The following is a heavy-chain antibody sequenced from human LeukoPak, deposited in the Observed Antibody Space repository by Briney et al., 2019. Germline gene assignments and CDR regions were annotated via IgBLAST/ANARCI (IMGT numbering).Heavy chain of an antibody. CDR1: GGSISSSSYY. J-gene: IGHJ4*02. Sequence: SETLSLTCTVSGGSISSSSYYWSWIRQPPGKGLKWIGYIYYSGSTNYNPSLKSRVTISVDTSKNQFSLKLSSVTAADTAVYYCATTWGGEDYWGQGTLVTVSS. CDR3: ATTWGGEDY. CDR2: IYYSGST. D-gene: IGHD3-16*01. V-gene: IGHV4-61*01.